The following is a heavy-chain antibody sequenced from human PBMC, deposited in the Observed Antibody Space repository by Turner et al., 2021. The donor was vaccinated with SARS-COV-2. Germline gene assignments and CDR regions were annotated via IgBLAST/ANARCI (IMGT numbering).Heavy chain of an antibody. V-gene: IGHV3-7*01. CDR2: INEDGRGQ. D-gene: IGHD6-13*01. Sequence: EVQLVESVGGLVQPGGSLRLSCVASGFTFPSYWMTWGRQDPGKGLEWVGNINEDGRGQYYVDSARGRFTISRDNAKNSLYLQMESLRAEDTAVYFCARALGKHSGWGQGTLVTVSS. J-gene: IGHJ4*02. CDR1: GFTFPSYW. CDR3: ARALGKHSG.